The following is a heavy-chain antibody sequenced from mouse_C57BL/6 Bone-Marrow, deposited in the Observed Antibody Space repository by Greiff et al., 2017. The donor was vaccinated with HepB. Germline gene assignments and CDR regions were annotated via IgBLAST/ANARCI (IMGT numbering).Heavy chain of an antibody. Sequence: QVQLQQSGAELARPGASVKLSCKASGYTFTSYGISWVKQRTGQGLEWIGEIYPRSGNTYYNEKFKGKATLTADKSASTAYMELRNLTSEDSAVYFCAPLLWYPMDYWGQGTSVTVAS. CDR3: APLLWYPMDY. J-gene: IGHJ4*01. CDR1: GYTFTSYG. CDR2: IYPRSGNT. V-gene: IGHV1-81*01. D-gene: IGHD2-1*01.